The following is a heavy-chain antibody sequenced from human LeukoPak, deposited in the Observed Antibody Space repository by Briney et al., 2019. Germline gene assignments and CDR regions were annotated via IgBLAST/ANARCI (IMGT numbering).Heavy chain of an antibody. CDR2: INHSGST. CDR1: GGSFSGYY. CDR3: ARDAPGRAVAGNDY. Sequence: PSETLSLTCAVYGGSFSGYYWSWIRQPPGKGLEWIGEINHSGSTNYNPSLKSRVTIPVDTSKNQFSLKLSSVTAADTAVYYCARDAPGRAVAGNDYWGQGTLVTVSS. D-gene: IGHD6-19*01. V-gene: IGHV4-34*01. J-gene: IGHJ4*02.